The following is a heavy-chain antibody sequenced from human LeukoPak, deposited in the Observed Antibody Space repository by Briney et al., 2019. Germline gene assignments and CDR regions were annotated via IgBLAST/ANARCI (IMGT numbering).Heavy chain of an antibody. V-gene: IGHV3-23*01. CDR1: GFTFSSFA. CDR2: ISGGGANT. D-gene: IGHD6-19*01. CDR3: AKRITVAVGYYFDS. J-gene: IGHJ4*02. Sequence: GGSLRLSCVGSGFTFSSFAMSWVRQAPGKGLEWVSSISGGGANTYYADSVKGRFTISRDDSKNMQFLQMNSLRPEGTAVYFCAKRITVAVGYYFDSWGQGTLVTVSS.